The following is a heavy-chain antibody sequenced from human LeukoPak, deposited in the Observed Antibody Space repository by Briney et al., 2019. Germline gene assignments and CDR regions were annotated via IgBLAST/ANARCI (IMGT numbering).Heavy chain of an antibody. J-gene: IGHJ4*02. D-gene: IGHD3-22*01. CDR1: GFTFSRYA. CDR2: ISGSGGST. Sequence: GGSLRLSCAASGFTFSRYAMSWVRQAPGKGLEWVSAISGSGGSTYYADSVKGRFTISRDNSKNTLYLQMNSLRAEDTAVYYCAKGDDSSGYYYVGIDYWGQGTLVTVSS. V-gene: IGHV3-23*01. CDR3: AKGDDSSGYYYVGIDY.